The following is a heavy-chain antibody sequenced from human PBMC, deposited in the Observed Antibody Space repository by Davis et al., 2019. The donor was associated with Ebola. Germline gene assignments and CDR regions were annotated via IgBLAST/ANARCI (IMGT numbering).Heavy chain of an antibody. J-gene: IGHJ3*02. V-gene: IGHV3-30*02. Sequence: GESLKISCAASGFTFSSYGMHWVRQAPGKGLEWVAFIRYDGSNKYYADSVKGRFTISRDNSKNTLYLQMNSLRAEDTAVYYCAKGIAAAGTAFDIWGQGTMVTVSS. D-gene: IGHD6-13*01. CDR3: AKGIAAAGTAFDI. CDR1: GFTFSSYG. CDR2: IRYDGSNK.